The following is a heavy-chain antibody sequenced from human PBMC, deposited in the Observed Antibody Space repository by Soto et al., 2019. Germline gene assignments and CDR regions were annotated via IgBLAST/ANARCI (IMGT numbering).Heavy chain of an antibody. J-gene: IGHJ6*02. CDR2: IIPIFGTA. V-gene: IGHV1-69*13. Sequence: SVKVSCKASGGTFSSYAISWVRQAPGQGLEWMGGIIPIFGTANYAQKFQGRVTITADESTSTAYMGLSSLRSEDTAVYYCARVLSTVTTYGLYYYGMDVWGQGTTVTISS. CDR1: GGTFSSYA. CDR3: ARVLSTVTTYGLYYYGMDV. D-gene: IGHD4-17*01.